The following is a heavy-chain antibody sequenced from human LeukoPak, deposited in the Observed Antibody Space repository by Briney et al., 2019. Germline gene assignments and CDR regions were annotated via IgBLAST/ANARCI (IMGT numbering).Heavy chain of an antibody. CDR1: GFTFSHYG. V-gene: IGHV3-21*01. CDR2: ISSSSSYI. Sequence: GGSLRLSCAASGFTFSHYGMHWVRQAPGKGLEWVSCISSSSSYIYYADSVKGRFTISRDNAKNSLYLQMNSLRAEDTAVYYCARAHNWKYGTFDYWGQGTLVTVSS. D-gene: IGHD1-7*01. J-gene: IGHJ4*02. CDR3: ARAHNWKYGTFDY.